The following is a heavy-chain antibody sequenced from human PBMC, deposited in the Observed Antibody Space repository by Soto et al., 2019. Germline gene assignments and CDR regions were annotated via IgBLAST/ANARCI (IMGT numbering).Heavy chain of an antibody. CDR1: GFTISSYG. CDR3: AKDLAREIMVGGVGMDV. J-gene: IGHJ6*02. V-gene: IGHV3-30*18. CDR2: ISYDGSNK. Sequence: QVQLVESGGGVVQPGRSLRLSCAASGFTISSYGMHWVRQAPGKGLEWVAVISYDGSNKYYADSVKGRFTISTDNSKNTLYLQMNSLRAEDTAVYYCAKDLAREIMVGGVGMDVWGQGTTVTVSS. D-gene: IGHD3-10*01.